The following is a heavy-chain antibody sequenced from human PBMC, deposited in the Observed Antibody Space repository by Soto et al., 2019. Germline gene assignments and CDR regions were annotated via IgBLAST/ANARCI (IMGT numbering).Heavy chain of an antibody. V-gene: IGHV4-34*01. Sequence: SETLSLTCAVYGGSFSGYYWSWIRQPPGKGLEWIGEINHSGSTNYNPSLKSRVTISVDTSKNQFSLKLSPVTAADTAVYYCARAGYYDSSGYYYDYWGQGTLVTVS. D-gene: IGHD3-22*01. CDR1: GGSFSGYY. CDR2: INHSGST. J-gene: IGHJ4*02. CDR3: ARAGYYDSSGYYYDY.